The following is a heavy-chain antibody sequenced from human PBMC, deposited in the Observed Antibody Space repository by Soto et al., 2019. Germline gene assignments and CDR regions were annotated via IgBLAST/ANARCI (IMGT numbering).Heavy chain of an antibody. CDR3: AHSNTYDYIWGSIRREDAFDI. J-gene: IGHJ3*02. Sequence: QITLKESGPTLVKPTQTLTLTCTFSGFSLSTSGVGVGWIRQPPGKALEWLALIYWDDDKRYSPSLKSRLTITKDTSKNQVVLTMTNMDPVDTATYYCAHSNTYDYIWGSIRREDAFDIWGQGTMVTVSS. CDR2: IYWDDDK. D-gene: IGHD3-16*01. V-gene: IGHV2-5*02. CDR1: GFSLSTSGVG.